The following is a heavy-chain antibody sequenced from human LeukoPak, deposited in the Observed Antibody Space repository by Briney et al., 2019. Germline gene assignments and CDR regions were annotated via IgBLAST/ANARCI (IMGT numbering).Heavy chain of an antibody. CDR2: IIPIFGTA. D-gene: IGHD3-10*01. CDR3: ARQGVGRDAFDI. J-gene: IGHJ3*02. V-gene: IGHV1-69*13. CDR1: GGTFSSYA. Sequence: SVKVSCKASGGTFSSYAISWVRQAPGQGLEWMGGIIPIFGTANYAQKFQGRVTITADESTSTAYMELRSLRSDDTAAYYCARQGVGRDAFDIWGQGTMVTVSS.